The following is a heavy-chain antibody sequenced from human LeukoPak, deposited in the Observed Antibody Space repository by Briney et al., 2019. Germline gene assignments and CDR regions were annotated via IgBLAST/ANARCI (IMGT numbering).Heavy chain of an antibody. CDR2: ISGSGSNI. Sequence: GGSLRLSCAASGFTFSDHYVSWIRQAPGKGLEWFSFISGSGSNIYYADSVKGRFTISRANAKNSLYLQMNSLRAEDTAVYYCASSLYGSGTDPSYYFDYWGQGNLVSVSS. CDR3: ASSLYGSGTDPSYYFDY. V-gene: IGHV3-11*01. J-gene: IGHJ4*02. CDR1: GFTFSDHY. D-gene: IGHD3-10*01.